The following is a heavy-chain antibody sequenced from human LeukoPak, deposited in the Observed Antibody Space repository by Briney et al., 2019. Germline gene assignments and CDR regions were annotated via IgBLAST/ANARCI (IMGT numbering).Heavy chain of an antibody. V-gene: IGHV1-69*13. Sequence: SVKVSCKASGGTFSSYAISWVRQAPGQGLEWMGGIIPIFGTANYAQKFQGRVTITADESTSTAYMELSSLRSEDTAVYHCARVGRQYSQEFDYWGQGTLVTVSS. CDR2: IIPIFGTA. J-gene: IGHJ4*02. D-gene: IGHD2-21*01. CDR3: ARVGRQYSQEFDY. CDR1: GGTFSSYA.